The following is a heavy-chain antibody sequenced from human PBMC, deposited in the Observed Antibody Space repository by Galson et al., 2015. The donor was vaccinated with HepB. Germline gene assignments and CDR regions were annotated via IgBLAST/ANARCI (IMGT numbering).Heavy chain of an antibody. V-gene: IGHV1-69*04. CDR3: ARDQAAAETFDY. CDR1: GYTFSSYA. J-gene: IGHJ4*02. D-gene: IGHD6-13*01. Sequence: SVKVSCKASGYTFSSYAFTWVRQAPGQGLEWMGRIIPILGIANYAQKFQGRVTITADKSTSTAYMELSSLRSEDTAVYYCARDQAAAETFDYWGQGTLVTVSS. CDR2: IIPILGIA.